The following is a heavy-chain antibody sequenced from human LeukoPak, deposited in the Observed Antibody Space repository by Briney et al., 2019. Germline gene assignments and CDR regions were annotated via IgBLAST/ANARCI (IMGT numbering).Heavy chain of an antibody. CDR3: VRDAWYGSSRLFDY. D-gene: IGHD6-13*01. CDR2: IYYSGST. CDR1: GASISRYY. V-gene: IGHV4-59*01. Sequence: SGTLSLTCAVSGASISRYYWSWIRQPPGKGLEWIGDIYYSGSTNYNPSLKGRVSISMDTSKNQFSLKLRSVTPADTAVYFCVRDAWYGSSRLFDYWGQGTLVTVSS. J-gene: IGHJ4*02.